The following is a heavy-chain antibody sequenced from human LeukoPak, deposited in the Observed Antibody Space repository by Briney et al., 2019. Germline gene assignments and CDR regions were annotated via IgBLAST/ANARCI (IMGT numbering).Heavy chain of an antibody. J-gene: IGHJ3*02. V-gene: IGHV4-4*07. CDR2: KYARGSS. D-gene: IGHD1-14*01. CDR3: ARGRYCSADICTGGDSFDI. CDR1: GGSISNYY. Sequence: SETLSLTCTVSGGSISNYYWSWIRQPAGKGLEWIGRKYARGSSNYNPPVQSRVTKSVDTSKNQFSLKLRSVTAADTAVYYYARGRYCSADICTGGDSFDIWGQGTMVSVSP.